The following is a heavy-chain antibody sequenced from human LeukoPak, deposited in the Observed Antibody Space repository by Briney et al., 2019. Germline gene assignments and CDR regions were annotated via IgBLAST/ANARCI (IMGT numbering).Heavy chain of an antibody. J-gene: IGHJ6*03. V-gene: IGHV4-59*01. CDR2: IYYTGST. D-gene: IGHD3-16*01. Sequence: SETLSLTCTVSGGSISSFYYNWIRQTPGKGLEWIGYIYYTGSTSYNPSLESRVTMSLDTSKNQLSLILTSVTAADTAVYYCARGGSWGIAYYYYMDVWDKGTTVTVSS. CDR1: GGSISSFY. CDR3: ARGGSWGIAYYYYMDV.